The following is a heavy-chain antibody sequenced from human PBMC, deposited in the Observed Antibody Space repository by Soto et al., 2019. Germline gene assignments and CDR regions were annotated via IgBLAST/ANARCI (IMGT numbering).Heavy chain of an antibody. D-gene: IGHD5-12*01. V-gene: IGHV5-51*01. J-gene: IGHJ3*02. CDR3: ARRYGGYEGPDAFDI. CDR2: IYPGESDT. CDR1: GYSFTSYW. Sequence: GESLKISCKGSGYSFTSYWIGWVRQMPGKGLEWMGIIYPGESDTRYSPSFQGQVTISADKSISTAYLQWSSLKASDTAMYYCARRYGGYEGPDAFDIWGQGTMVTVS.